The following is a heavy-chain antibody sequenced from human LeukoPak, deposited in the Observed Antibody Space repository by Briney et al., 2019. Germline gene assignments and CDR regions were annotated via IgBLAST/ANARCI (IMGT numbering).Heavy chain of an antibody. Sequence: PSESLSLTCSVSGVSISSSSYYWGWTRQTPGMGREGIVSVSHSGSTYYTLTLRSLLTISTDTSKSQFSLKMSSVTAAGTAVYYCARQGDNSGYYYGGQYFQHWGQGTLVTVSS. V-gene: IGHV4-39*01. CDR3: ARQGDNSGYYYGGQYFQH. J-gene: IGHJ1*01. CDR1: GVSISSSSYY. CDR2: VSHSGST. D-gene: IGHD3-22*01.